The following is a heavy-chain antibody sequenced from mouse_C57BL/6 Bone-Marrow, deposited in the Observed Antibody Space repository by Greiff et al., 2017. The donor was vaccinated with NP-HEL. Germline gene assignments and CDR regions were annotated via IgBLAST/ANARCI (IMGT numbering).Heavy chain of an antibody. Sequence: EVKLVESGGDLVKPGGSLKLSCAASGFTFSSYGMSWVRQTPDKRLEWVATISSGGSYTYYPDSVKGRFTISRDNAKNTLYLQMSSLKSEDTAMYYCASPVYYDYDAWYFDVWGTGTTVTVSS. J-gene: IGHJ1*03. V-gene: IGHV5-6*01. CDR3: ASPVYYDYDAWYFDV. CDR1: GFTFSSYG. CDR2: ISSGGSYT. D-gene: IGHD2-4*01.